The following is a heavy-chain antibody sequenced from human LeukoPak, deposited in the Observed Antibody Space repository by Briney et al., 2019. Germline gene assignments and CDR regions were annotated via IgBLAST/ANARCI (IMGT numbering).Heavy chain of an antibody. Sequence: ASVKVSCKASGYTFTSYDINWVRQATGQGLEWMGWMNPNSGNTGYAQKFQGRVTMTRNTSISTAYMELSSLRSEDTAVYYCARGVHLIAAAGIGYFQHWGQGTLVTVSS. V-gene: IGHV1-8*01. D-gene: IGHD6-13*01. CDR2: MNPNSGNT. CDR1: GYTFTSYD. J-gene: IGHJ1*01. CDR3: ARGVHLIAAAGIGYFQH.